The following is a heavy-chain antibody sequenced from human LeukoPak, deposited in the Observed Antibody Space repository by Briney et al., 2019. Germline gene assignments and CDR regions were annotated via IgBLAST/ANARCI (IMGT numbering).Heavy chain of an antibody. CDR2: ISSTSSCI. D-gene: IGHD5-18*01. CDR3: ARALGYSYGYVIDY. Sequence: GGSLRLSCAASGFIFSNYNMNSVPQAPGKGLEWVSYISSTSSCIYYADSVKGRFTISGDNAKNSLYLQMSSLRAEDTGVYYCARALGYSYGYVIDYWGQGTLVTVSS. V-gene: IGHV3-48*01. J-gene: IGHJ4*02. CDR1: GFIFSNYN.